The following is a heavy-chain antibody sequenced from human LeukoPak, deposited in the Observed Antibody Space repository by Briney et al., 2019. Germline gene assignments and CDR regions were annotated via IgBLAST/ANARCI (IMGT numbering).Heavy chain of an antibody. CDR1: GYTFTSYG. Sequence: ASVKVSCKASGYTFTSYGISWVRQAPGQGLEWMGWISAYNGNTNYAQKLQGRVTMTTDTSTSTAYMELRSLRSDDTAVYYCARDRATYYYGSGSYRAIDPWGQGTLVTVSS. J-gene: IGHJ5*02. CDR3: ARDRATYYYGSGSYRAIDP. CDR2: ISAYNGNT. D-gene: IGHD3-10*01. V-gene: IGHV1-18*01.